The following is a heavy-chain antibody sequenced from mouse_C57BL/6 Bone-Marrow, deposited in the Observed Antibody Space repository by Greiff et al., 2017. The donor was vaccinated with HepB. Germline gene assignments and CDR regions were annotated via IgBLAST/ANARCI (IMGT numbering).Heavy chain of an antibody. CDR1: GYTFTSYW. J-gene: IGHJ4*01. Sequence: VQLQQSGAELVMPGASVKLSCKASGYTFTSYWMHWVKQRPGQGLEWIGEIDPSDSYTNYNQKFKGKSTLTVDKSSSTAYMQLSSLTSEDSAVYYCAREGHYYGSSRAGYAMDYWGQGTSVTVSS. CDR2: IDPSDSYT. D-gene: IGHD1-1*01. CDR3: AREGHYYGSSRAGYAMDY. V-gene: IGHV1-69*01.